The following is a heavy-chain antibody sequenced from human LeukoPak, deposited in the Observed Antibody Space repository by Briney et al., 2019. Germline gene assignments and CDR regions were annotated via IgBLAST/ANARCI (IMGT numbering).Heavy chain of an antibody. D-gene: IGHD3-10*01. V-gene: IGHV3-23*01. CDR1: GFTFSSYA. CDR3: AKGYYGSGSYYMSY. CDR2: ISGSGGST. J-gene: IGHJ4*02. Sequence: GGSLGLSCAASGFTFSSYAMSWVRQAPGKGLEWVSAISGSGGSTYYADSVKGRFTISRDNSKNTLYLQMNSLRAEDTAVYYCAKGYYGSGSYYMSYWGQGTLVTVSS.